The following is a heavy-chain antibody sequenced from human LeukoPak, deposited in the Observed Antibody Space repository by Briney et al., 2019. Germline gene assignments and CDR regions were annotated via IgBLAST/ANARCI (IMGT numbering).Heavy chain of an antibody. J-gene: IGHJ4*02. D-gene: IGHD3-10*01. Sequence: PGGSLRPSCAASGFTVSSNFMAWVRQAPGKGLEWGSVICGAGSTFYACSVKGRSTISRDNSQNTMYLQMNGLRAEDTAVYYCATWPGAWYGEDYWGQGTLVTVSS. CDR3: ATWPGAWYGEDY. CDR2: ICGAGST. CDR1: GFTVSSNF. V-gene: IGHV3-53*01.